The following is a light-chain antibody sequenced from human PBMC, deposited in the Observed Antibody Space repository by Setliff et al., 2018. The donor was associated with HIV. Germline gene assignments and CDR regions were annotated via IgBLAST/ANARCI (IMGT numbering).Light chain of an antibody. Sequence: QSALTQPASVSGSPGQSITISCTGTSSDVGGYNSVSWYQQHPDRAPKLMIYDVSNRPSGVSNRFSGSKSGNTASLTISGLQAEDEADYYCSSYTSNSPYVFGTGTEVTVL. J-gene: IGLJ1*01. CDR2: DVS. CDR3: SSYTSNSPYV. V-gene: IGLV2-14*03. CDR1: SSDVGGYNS.